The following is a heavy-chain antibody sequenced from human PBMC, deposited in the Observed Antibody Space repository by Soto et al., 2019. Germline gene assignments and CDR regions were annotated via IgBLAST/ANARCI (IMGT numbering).Heavy chain of an antibody. V-gene: IGHV1-69*13. D-gene: IGHD6-13*01. CDR1: GGTFSSYA. Sequence: ASVKVSCKASGGTFSSYAISWVRQVPGQGLEWMGGIIPIFGTANYAQKFQGRVTITADESTSTAYMELSSLGSEDTAVYYCASRYSSSWYNDYWGQGTLVTVSS. J-gene: IGHJ4*02. CDR2: IIPIFGTA. CDR3: ASRYSSSWYNDY.